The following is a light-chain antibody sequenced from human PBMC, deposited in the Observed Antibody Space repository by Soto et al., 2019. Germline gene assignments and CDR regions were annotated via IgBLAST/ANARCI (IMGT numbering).Light chain of an antibody. V-gene: IGKV1-5*03. CDR1: QSIRSW. CDR3: QQYKSYST. Sequence: DIQMTQSPSTLSASVGDRVTITCRASQSIRSWLAWYQQKPGKAPKLLIYKASSLESGVPSRFSGSGSETEFTLTISSLQPDDFATYYCQQYKSYSTFGQGTKVEI. CDR2: KAS. J-gene: IGKJ1*01.